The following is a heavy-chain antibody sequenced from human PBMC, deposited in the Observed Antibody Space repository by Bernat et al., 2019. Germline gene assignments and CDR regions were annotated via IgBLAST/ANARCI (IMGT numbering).Heavy chain of an antibody. J-gene: IGHJ4*02. CDR1: GGSISSSSYY. D-gene: IGHD3-22*01. CDR2: IYYSGST. CDR3: ARPSGYYYGATDY. Sequence: QLQLQESGPGLVKPSETLSLTCTVSGGSISSSSYYWGWIRQPPGKGLEWIGSIYYSGSTYYNPSLKSRVTISVDTSKNQFSLKLSSVTAADTAVYYCARPSGYYYGATDYWGQGTLVTVSS. V-gene: IGHV4-39*01.